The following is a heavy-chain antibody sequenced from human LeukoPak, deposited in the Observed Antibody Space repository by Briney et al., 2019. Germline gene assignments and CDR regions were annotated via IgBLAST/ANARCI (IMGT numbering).Heavy chain of an antibody. V-gene: IGHV4-39*01. CDR2: VYHSRST. J-gene: IGHJ4*02. CDR3: ARHRWMEVYGSGSYYVDY. D-gene: IGHD3-10*01. CDR1: GGSISTSSYY. Sequence: SETLSLTCTVSGGSISTSSYYWGWIRQPPGKGLEWIGSVYHSRSTCYNASLKSRATISADTSKNQFSLKLSSVTAADTAVYFCARHRWMEVYGSGSYYVDYWGQGTLVTVSS.